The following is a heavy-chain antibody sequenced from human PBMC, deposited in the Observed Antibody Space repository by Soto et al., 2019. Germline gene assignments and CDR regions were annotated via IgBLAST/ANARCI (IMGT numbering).Heavy chain of an antibody. J-gene: IGHJ4*02. CDR1: GGSFSGYF. CDR2: ITHSGTT. Sequence: QVQLQQWGAGLLKPSETLSLTCAVYGGSFSGYFWSWVRQPPGKGLEWIGQITHSGTTNYKPSLKSRVTLSVDTSKNQFSLRLSSVTAADTAVYYCATYFYDSRGYDFDFWGQGTLVTVSS. D-gene: IGHD3-22*01. CDR3: ATYFYDSRGYDFDF. V-gene: IGHV4-34*01.